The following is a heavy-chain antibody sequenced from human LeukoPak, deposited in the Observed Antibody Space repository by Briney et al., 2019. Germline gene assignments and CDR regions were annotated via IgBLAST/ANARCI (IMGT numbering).Heavy chain of an antibody. V-gene: IGHV3-23*01. CDR2: ITGSGGST. Sequence: ASVKVSCKASGVSFSSHAMSWVRQAPGKGPEWVSGITGSGGSTYYAESVKGRLTISRDNSKNTLYLQMNSLRVEDTAIYFCATRPASETYFAVFDFWGQGTLVTVSS. CDR3: ATRPASETYFAVFDF. D-gene: IGHD1-26*01. J-gene: IGHJ4*02. CDR1: GVSFSSHA.